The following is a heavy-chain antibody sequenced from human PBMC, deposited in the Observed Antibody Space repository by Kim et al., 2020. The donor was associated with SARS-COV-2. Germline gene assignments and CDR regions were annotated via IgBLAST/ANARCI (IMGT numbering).Heavy chain of an antibody. CDR2: FDPEDGET. CDR1: GYTLTELS. D-gene: IGHD3-22*01. V-gene: IGHV1-24*01. J-gene: IGHJ5*02. Sequence: ASVKVSCKVSGYTLTELSMHWVRQAPGKGLEWMGGFDPEDGETIYAQKFQGRVTMTEDTSTDTAYMELSSLRSEDTAVYYCATVTYYYDSSGYPLGVWFDPWGEGALVTVYS. CDR3: ATVTYYYDSSGYPLGVWFDP.